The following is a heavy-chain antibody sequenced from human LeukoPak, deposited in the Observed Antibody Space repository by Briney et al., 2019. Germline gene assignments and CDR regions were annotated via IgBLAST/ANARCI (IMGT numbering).Heavy chain of an antibody. V-gene: IGHV4-61*01. D-gene: IGHD2-8*02. CDR1: GGSVNSGSYY. CDR3: VREGVRDCTDTTWYSGIKVNY. Sequence: PSETLSLTCTVSGGSVNSGSYYWSWIRQPPGKGLEWIGNIYYTGSTNYNPTLKSRVTISVDTSKNQFSLKLSSVTAADTAVYFGVREGVRDCTDTTWYSGIKVNYWGQGTLVTVSS. J-gene: IGHJ4*02. CDR2: IYYTGST.